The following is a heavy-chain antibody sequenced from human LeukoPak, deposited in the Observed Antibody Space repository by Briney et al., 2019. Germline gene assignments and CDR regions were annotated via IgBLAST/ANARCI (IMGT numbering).Heavy chain of an antibody. CDR2: IYSGGST. J-gene: IGHJ3*02. CDR1: GFTFSSYW. D-gene: IGHD3-22*01. Sequence: GGSLRLSCAASGFTFSSYWMNWARQAPGKGLEWVSVIYSGGSTYYADSVKGRFTISRDNSKNTLYLQMNSLRAEDTAVYYCARIMIVVGAAAFDIWGQGTMVTVSS. V-gene: IGHV3-53*01. CDR3: ARIMIVVGAAAFDI.